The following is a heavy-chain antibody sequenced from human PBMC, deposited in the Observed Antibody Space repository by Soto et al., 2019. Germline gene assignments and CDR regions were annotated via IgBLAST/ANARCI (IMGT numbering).Heavy chain of an antibody. D-gene: IGHD3-3*01. V-gene: IGHV1-69*05. J-gene: IGHJ6*02. CDR1: GGTFSSYA. CDR3: ARNYDFWSGYYTSKAPDPYSYYGMDV. CDR2: IIPIFGTA. Sequence: QVQLVQSGAEVKKPGSSVKVSCKASGGTFSSYAISWVRQAPGQGLEWMGGIIPIFGTANYAQKFQGRVTITPDESTSTAYMELSSLRSEDTAVYYWARNYDFWSGYYTSKAPDPYSYYGMDVWGQGTTVTVSS.